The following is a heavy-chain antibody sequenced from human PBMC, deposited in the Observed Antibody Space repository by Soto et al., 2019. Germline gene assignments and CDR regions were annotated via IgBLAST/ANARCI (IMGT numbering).Heavy chain of an antibody. CDR1: GASIRNYY. CDR3: AQTTGWPGFDE. J-gene: IGHJ4*02. D-gene: IGHD1-1*01. V-gene: IGHV4-59*01. Sequence: PSETLSLTCTASGASIRNYYWNWIRQPPGKGLEWIGHIYNGESTNYNPSLKSRVTISVDTSKNQLSLNLRSVTAADTAVDYCAQTTGWPGFDEWGKGTLVTV. CDR2: IYNGEST.